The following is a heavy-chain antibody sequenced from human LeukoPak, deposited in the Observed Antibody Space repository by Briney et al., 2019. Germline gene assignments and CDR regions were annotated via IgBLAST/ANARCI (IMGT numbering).Heavy chain of an antibody. D-gene: IGHD3-10*01. J-gene: IGHJ4*02. Sequence: PGGSLRLSCAASGFTFSTYGMHWVRQAPGKGLEWVAVISSDGSNTYYADSVKGRFTISRDNSKNTLYLQMNSLRAEDTAVYYCTSRSGSPFESWGQGTLVTVSS. CDR2: ISSDGSNT. CDR3: TSRSGSPFES. CDR1: GFTFSTYG. V-gene: IGHV3-30*03.